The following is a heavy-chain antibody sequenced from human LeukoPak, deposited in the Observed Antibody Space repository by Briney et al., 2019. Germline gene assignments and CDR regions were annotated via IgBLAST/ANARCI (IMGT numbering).Heavy chain of an antibody. Sequence: SETLSLTCAVSGGSISSSNWWSWVRQPPGRGLEWIGYIYYSGSTYCNPSLKSRVTISVDTSKNQFSLKLSSVTAADTAVYYCARVRSYYDSSGYSSDAFDIWGQGTMVTVSS. J-gene: IGHJ3*02. D-gene: IGHD3-22*01. CDR3: ARVRSYYDSSGYSSDAFDI. V-gene: IGHV4-30-4*01. CDR1: GGSISSSNW. CDR2: IYYSGST.